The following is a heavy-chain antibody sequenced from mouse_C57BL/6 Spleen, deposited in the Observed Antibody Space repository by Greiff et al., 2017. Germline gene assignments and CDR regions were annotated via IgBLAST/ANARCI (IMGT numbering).Heavy chain of an antibody. CDR3: ARYGDYGSSYEYFDV. J-gene: IGHJ1*03. CDR2: INPGSGGT. Sequence: QVQLQQSGAELVRPGTSVKVSCKASGYAFTNYLIEWVKQRPGQGLEWIGVINPGSGGTNYNEKFKGKATLTADKSSSTAYMKLSSLTSEDSAVDLCARYGDYGSSYEYFDVWGTGTTVTVSS. CDR1: GYAFTNYL. D-gene: IGHD1-1*01. V-gene: IGHV1-54*01.